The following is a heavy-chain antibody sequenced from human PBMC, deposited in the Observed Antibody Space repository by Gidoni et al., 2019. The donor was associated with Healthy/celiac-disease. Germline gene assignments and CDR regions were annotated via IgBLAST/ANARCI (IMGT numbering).Heavy chain of an antibody. D-gene: IGHD5-18*01. CDR2: IKSKTDGGTT. V-gene: IGHV3-15*01. Sequence: DVQLVESWGGLVKPGGSLRLSCAASGFPFSTAWMSWVRQAPGKGPEWVGRIKSKTDGGTTDYAAPVKGRFTISRDDSKNTLYLQMNSLKTEDTAVYYCTTRRPGYSYTDRGDYWGQGTLVTVSS. CDR1: GFPFSTAW. CDR3: TTRRPGYSYTDRGDY. J-gene: IGHJ4*02.